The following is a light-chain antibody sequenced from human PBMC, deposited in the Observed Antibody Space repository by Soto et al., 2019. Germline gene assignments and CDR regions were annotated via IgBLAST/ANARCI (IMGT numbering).Light chain of an antibody. Sequence: EIVMTQSPATLSVSPGERASLSCRASQSISTNLAWYQQKPGQAPRLLIYGASTSATGIPARFSGSGSGTEFTLTISIPQSEDFAVYYCQQYDKWPLTFGPGTKVDIK. J-gene: IGKJ3*01. CDR2: GAS. V-gene: IGKV3-15*01. CDR1: QSISTN. CDR3: QQYDKWPLT.